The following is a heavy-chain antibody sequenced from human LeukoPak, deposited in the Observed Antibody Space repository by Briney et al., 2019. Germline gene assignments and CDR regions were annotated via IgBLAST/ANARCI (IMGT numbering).Heavy chain of an antibody. CDR2: IFPSSDEI. CDR1: GFTFSTFA. D-gene: IGHD6-19*01. Sequence: GGSLRLSCAASGFTFSTFAMIWVRQPPGKGLEWVSSIFPSSDEIHYADSVRGRFTISRDNAKNSLYLQMNSLRAEDTAVYYCARGDRWLDPNGFDYWGQGTLVTVSS. J-gene: IGHJ4*02. CDR3: ARGDRWLDPNGFDY. V-gene: IGHV3-21*01.